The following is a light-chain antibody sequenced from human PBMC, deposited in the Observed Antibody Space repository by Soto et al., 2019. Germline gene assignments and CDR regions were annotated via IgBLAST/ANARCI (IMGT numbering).Light chain of an antibody. CDR3: SSYTSSSTYV. V-gene: IGLV2-14*01. CDR2: EVS. Sequence: QAALTQPASVSGSPGQSITISRTGTSSDVGGYNYVSWYQQHPGKAPKLMIYEVSNRPSGVSNRFSGSKSGNKASLTISGLQAEDEADYYCSSYTSSSTYVFGTGTKVTV. CDR1: SSDVGGYNY. J-gene: IGLJ1*01.